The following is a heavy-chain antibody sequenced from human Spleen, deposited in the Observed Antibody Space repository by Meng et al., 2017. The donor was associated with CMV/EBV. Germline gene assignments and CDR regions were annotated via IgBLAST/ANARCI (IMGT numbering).Heavy chain of an antibody. CDR3: IRQEFATSPFDP. CDR2: IYYTGST. Sequence: TDSGGSVSSSSYCWGWVRQPPGKGLEWIGSIYYTGSTYYRPSLKSRVTISKDTSTNEFSLKLRSVAAADTAVYYCIRQEFATSPFDPWGQGTLVTVSS. J-gene: IGHJ5*02. CDR1: GGSVSSSSYC. V-gene: IGHV4-39*01.